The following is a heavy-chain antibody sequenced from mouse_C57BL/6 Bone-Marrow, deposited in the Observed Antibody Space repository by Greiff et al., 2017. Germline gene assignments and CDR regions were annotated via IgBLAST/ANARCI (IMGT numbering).Heavy chain of an antibody. J-gene: IGHJ1*03. CDR1: GYTFTSYW. Sequence: QVQLQQPGAELVKPGASVKMSCKASGYTFTSYWITWVKQRPGQGLEWIGDIYPGSGSTNYNEKFKSKATLTVDTSSSTAYMQLSSLTSEDSAVYYCASPLSTTVVATDWYFDVWGTGTTVTVAS. V-gene: IGHV1-55*01. D-gene: IGHD1-1*01. CDR3: ASPLSTTVVATDWYFDV. CDR2: IYPGSGST.